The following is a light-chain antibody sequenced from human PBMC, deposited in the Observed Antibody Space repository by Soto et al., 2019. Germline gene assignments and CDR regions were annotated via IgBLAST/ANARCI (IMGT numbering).Light chain of an antibody. CDR2: GAS. J-gene: IGKJ1*01. CDR3: QQSYTTPRT. CDR1: QTIRTS. V-gene: IGKV1-39*01. Sequence: QMTQSPSSLSASVGASVTITCRACQTIRTSLNWYQQKPGQAPTLLIYGASTLQSGVPSRFSGTGSATDFTLTISSLQPEDFAIYYCQQSYTTPRTFGQGTKVEV.